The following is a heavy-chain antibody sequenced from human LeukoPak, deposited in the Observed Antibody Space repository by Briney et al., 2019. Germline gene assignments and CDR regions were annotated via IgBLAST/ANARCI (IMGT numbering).Heavy chain of an antibody. CDR1: GYSMASGYY. CDR2: IYHSGSA. CDR3: ARLPHCDGARCHGGGYYFDY. V-gene: IGHV4-38-2*01. Sequence: PSETLSLTCAVSGYSMASGYYWGWSRQPPGKGLELIASIYHSGSASYNPSLRSRVTISLDTSKNDFSLKLSSVTAADTAVYYCARLPHCDGARCHGGGYYFDYWGQGILVTVSS. J-gene: IGHJ4*02. D-gene: IGHD2-21*01.